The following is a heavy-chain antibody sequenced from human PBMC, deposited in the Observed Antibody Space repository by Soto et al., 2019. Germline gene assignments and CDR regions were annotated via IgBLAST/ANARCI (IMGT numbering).Heavy chain of an antibody. Sequence: GGSLRLSCAASGFTVSSNYMSWVRQAQGKGLEWVSVIYSGGSTYYADSVKGRFTISRDNSKNTLYLQMNSLRAEDTAVYYCARAARSDYYGMDVWGKGTTVTVSS. J-gene: IGHJ6*04. CDR2: IYSGGST. V-gene: IGHV3-53*01. CDR1: GFTVSSNY. D-gene: IGHD5-18*01. CDR3: ARAARSDYYGMDV.